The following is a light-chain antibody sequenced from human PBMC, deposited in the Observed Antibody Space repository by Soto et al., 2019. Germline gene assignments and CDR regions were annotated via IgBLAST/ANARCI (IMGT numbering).Light chain of an antibody. CDR3: CLYVSSDTYV. Sequence: QSALTQPASVSGSPGQSITISCTEISSDVGSYNLVSWYQHHPGKAPKLIIYEGSKRPSGVSNRFSGSKSGKTASLTISGLQAEDEAAYYCCLYVSSDTYVFATGTKVTVL. CDR2: EGS. J-gene: IGLJ1*01. V-gene: IGLV2-23*01. CDR1: SSDVGSYNL.